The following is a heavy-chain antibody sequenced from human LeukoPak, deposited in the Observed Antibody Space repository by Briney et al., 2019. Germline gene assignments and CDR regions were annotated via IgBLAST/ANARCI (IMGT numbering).Heavy chain of an antibody. Sequence: GGSLGLSCAASGFTFRNYVIHWVRQAPGKGLEWVAVTSSDLNVKLYADSVKGRFTISRDNSKNTVYLQMNSLRADDTAVYYCVKSRRVGANQRGLFDYWGQGTLVTVSP. D-gene: IGHD1-26*01. CDR2: TSSDLNVK. CDR1: GFTFRNYV. J-gene: IGHJ4*02. V-gene: IGHV3-30-3*01. CDR3: VKSRRVGANQRGLFDY.